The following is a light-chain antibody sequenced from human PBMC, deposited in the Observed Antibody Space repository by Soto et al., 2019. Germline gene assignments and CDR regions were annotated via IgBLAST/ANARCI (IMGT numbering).Light chain of an antibody. V-gene: IGKV3-20*01. CDR1: QTVSSNY. Sequence: IILTQSPDTLSLSPWERATLSCRASQTVSSNYLAWCQQRPGQAPRPLIYGASTRAAGIPDRFSGSGSGTNFTLTITRLEPEDSAVYFCQQYTGPPTTFGQGTRLEIK. CDR3: QQYTGPPTT. J-gene: IGKJ5*01. CDR2: GAS.